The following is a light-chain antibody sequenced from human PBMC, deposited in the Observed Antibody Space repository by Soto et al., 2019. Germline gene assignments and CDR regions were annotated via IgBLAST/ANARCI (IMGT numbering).Light chain of an antibody. CDR1: QSVSSY. V-gene: IGKV3-11*01. CDR2: DAS. Sequence: EIVLTQSPATLSLSPGERATLSCRTSQSVSSYFAWYQQKPGRAPRLLIYDASNRATGIPARFIGSGSGTDFTLTISSLEPEDFAVYYCQQRSNWPITVGKGTRLEIK. J-gene: IGKJ5*01. CDR3: QQRSNWPIT.